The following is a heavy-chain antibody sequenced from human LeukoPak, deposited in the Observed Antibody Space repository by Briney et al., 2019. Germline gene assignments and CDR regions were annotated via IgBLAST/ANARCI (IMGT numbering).Heavy chain of an antibody. CDR2: ISAYNGNT. D-gene: IGHD5-18*01. CDR1: GYTFTGYY. CDR3: ARDWDTAMDDYFDY. Sequence: RASVKVSCKASGYTFTGYYMHWVRQAPGQGLEWMGWISAYNGNTNYAQKLQGRVTMTTDTSTSTAYMELRSLRSDDTAVYYCARDWDTAMDDYFDYWGQGTLVTVSS. V-gene: IGHV1-18*04. J-gene: IGHJ4*02.